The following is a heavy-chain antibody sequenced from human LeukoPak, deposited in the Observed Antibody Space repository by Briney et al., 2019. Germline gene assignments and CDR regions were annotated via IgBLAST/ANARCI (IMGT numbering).Heavy chain of an antibody. D-gene: IGHD6-6*01. V-gene: IGHV3-30*04. CDR1: GFTFSSYA. CDR2: ISYDGSNK. CDR3: ARGGSPFDY. Sequence: GRSLRLSCTASGFTFSSYAMRWVRQAPGKGLEWVAVISYDGSNKYYADSVKGRFTISRDNSKNTLYLQMNSLRAEDTAVYYCARGGSPFDYWGQGTLVTVSS. J-gene: IGHJ4*02.